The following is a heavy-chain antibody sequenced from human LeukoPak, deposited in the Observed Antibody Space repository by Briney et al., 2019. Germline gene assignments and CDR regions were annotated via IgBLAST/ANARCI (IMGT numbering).Heavy chain of an antibody. V-gene: IGHV3-74*01. J-gene: IGHJ5*02. D-gene: IGHD1-14*01. CDR2: IRSDESST. CDR3: TRNPDGRNWFDP. CDR1: GFTFSHHW. Sequence: PGGSLRLSCAASGFTFSHHWMHWVRQAPGKGLVWVSHIRSDESSTTYADSVKGRFTISRDNRKNTLYLQMNSPRVEDTAMYYCTRNPDGRNWFDPWGQGTLVTVSS.